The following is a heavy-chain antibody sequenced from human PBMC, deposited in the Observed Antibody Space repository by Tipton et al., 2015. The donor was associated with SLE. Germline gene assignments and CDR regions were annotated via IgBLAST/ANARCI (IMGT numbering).Heavy chain of an antibody. D-gene: IGHD4-11*01. V-gene: IGHV4-59*01. Sequence: TLSLTCTVSGGSISSYYWSWIRQPPGKGLEWIGYIYYSGSTNYNPSLKSRVTISVDTSKNQFSLKLSSVTAADTAVYYCARTLNDYDAFDIWGQGTMVTVSS. CDR1: GGSISSYY. CDR3: ARTLNDYDAFDI. J-gene: IGHJ3*02. CDR2: IYYSGST.